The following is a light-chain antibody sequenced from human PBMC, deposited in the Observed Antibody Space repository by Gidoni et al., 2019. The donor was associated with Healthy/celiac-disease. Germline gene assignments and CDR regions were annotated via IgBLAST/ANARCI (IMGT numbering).Light chain of an antibody. CDR1: QSVSSN. Sequence: EIVMTQSPATLSVSQGERATLSCRARQSVSSNLAWYQQTPGQAPRLLIYGASTRATGIPARFSGSGSGTEFTLTISSLQSEDFAFYYWQQYNNWPGFGPGTQVDIK. CDR3: QQYNNWPG. V-gene: IGKV3-15*01. CDR2: GAS. J-gene: IGKJ3*01.